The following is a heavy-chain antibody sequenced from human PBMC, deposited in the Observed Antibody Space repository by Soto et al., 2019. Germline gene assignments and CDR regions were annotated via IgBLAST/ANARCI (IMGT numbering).Heavy chain of an antibody. Sequence: EVQLLESGGGLVQPGGSLRLSCAASQFTFSYYAMGWVRQAPGKGLEWVSLISGAGGSTNDADSVKGRFAISRDNSKNTLYLQVNSLGAEDTAVHYIAKGRQAFDLWGRGTLVIVSS. CDR2: ISGAGGST. CDR1: QFTFSYYA. CDR3: AKGRQAFDL. J-gene: IGHJ2*01. V-gene: IGHV3-23*01.